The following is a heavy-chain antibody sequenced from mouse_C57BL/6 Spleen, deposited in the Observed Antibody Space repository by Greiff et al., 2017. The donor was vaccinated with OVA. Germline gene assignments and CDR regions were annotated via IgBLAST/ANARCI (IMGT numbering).Heavy chain of an antibody. D-gene: IGHD2-1*01. J-gene: IGHJ4*01. Sequence: EVKLMESGPELVKPGASVKISCKASGYSFTDYNMNWVKQSNGKSLEWIGVINPNYGTTSYNQKFKGKATLTVDQSSSTAYMQLNSLTSEDSAVYYCARWRGIYYGNYDAMDYWGQGTSVTVSS. V-gene: IGHV1-39*01. CDR1: GYSFTDYN. CDR2: INPNYGTT. CDR3: ARWRGIYYGNYDAMDY.